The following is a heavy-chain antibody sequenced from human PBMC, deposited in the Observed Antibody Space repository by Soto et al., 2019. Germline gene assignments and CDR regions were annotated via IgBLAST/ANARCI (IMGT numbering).Heavy chain of an antibody. V-gene: IGHV3-23*01. D-gene: IGHD3-16*01. CDR3: AKDRRAGGNSAFYFDF. J-gene: IGHJ4*02. CDR1: EFKFSNYA. Sequence: GGSLRLSCAASEFKFSNYAMSWVRQAPGKGLEWVSLISATGGGTYYADSVKGRFTISRDNSHNTLYLQVHSLTAEDTAVYYCAKDRRAGGNSAFYFDFWGQGAQVTVSS. CDR2: ISATGGGT.